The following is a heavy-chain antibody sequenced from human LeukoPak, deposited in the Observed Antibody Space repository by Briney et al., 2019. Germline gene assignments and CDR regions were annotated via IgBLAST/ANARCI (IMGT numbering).Heavy chain of an antibody. J-gene: IGHJ5*02. CDR3: ARVRYSSFNWFDP. Sequence: SETPSLTCTVSGGSISNYYWSWIRQPPGKGLEWIGYIYYSGNTNYNPSLKSRVTISVDTSKNQFSLNLSSVTAADTAVYYCARVRYSSFNWFDPWGQGTLVTVSS. V-gene: IGHV4-59*01. CDR2: IYYSGNT. D-gene: IGHD6-13*01. CDR1: GGSISNYY.